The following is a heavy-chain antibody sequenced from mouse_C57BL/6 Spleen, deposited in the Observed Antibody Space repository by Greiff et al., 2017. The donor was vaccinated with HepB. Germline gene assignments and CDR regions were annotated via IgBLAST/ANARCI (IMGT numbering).Heavy chain of an antibody. V-gene: IGHV1-26*01. D-gene: IGHD1-1*01. CDR3: ARGATLRYWYFDV. Sequence: EVQLQQSGPELVKPGASVKISCKASGYTFTDYYMNWVKQSHGKSLEWIGDINPNNGGTSYNQKFKGKATLTVDKSSSTAYMELRSLTSEDSAVYYCARGATLRYWYFDVWGTGTTVTVSS. CDR2: INPNNGGT. J-gene: IGHJ1*03. CDR1: GYTFTDYY.